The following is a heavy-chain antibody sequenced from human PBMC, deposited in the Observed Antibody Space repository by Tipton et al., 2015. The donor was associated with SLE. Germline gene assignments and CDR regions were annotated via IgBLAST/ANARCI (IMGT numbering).Heavy chain of an antibody. J-gene: IGHJ4*02. D-gene: IGHD4-23*01. Sequence: TLSLTCTVSGGSISSSSYYWGWIRQPPGKGLEWIGSIYYSGSTHFNPSLKSRVTISQDTSKMQFSLRLNSVTAADTAVYYCASGKLSYGGGDNWGQGTLVTVSS. V-gene: IGHV4-39*07. CDR1: GGSISSSSYY. CDR2: IYYSGST. CDR3: ASGKLSYGGGDN.